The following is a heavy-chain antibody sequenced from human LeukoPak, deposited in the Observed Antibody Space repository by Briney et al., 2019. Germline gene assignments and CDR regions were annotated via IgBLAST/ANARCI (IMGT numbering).Heavy chain of an antibody. Sequence: ASVKVSCKASGYTFTCYDINWVRQATGQGLEWMGWMNPNSGNTGYAQKFQGRVTMTRNTSISTAYMELSSLRSEDTALYYCARGPPPYYYDSSGYYYGVYYYYYYMDVGGKGTTVTVS. CDR3: ARGPPPYYYDSSGYYYGVYYYYYYMDV. CDR2: MNPNSGNT. J-gene: IGHJ6*03. CDR1: GYTFTCYD. V-gene: IGHV1-8*01. D-gene: IGHD3-22*01.